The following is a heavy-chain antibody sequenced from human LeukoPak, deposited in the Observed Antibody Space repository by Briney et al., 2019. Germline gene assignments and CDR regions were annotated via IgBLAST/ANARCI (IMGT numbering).Heavy chain of an antibody. V-gene: IGHV1-2*02. CDR1: GYIITGYY. Sequence: ASVKVSCKASGYIITGYYMHWVRQAPGQGLEWMGWTTPKNGGTNYAQKFHGRVTISSDTSMSTTYMELTSLKSDDTALYYCARLINGGRAFDIWGQGTVVTVSS. J-gene: IGHJ3*02. CDR3: ARLINGGRAFDI. CDR2: TTPKNGGT. D-gene: IGHD3-16*01.